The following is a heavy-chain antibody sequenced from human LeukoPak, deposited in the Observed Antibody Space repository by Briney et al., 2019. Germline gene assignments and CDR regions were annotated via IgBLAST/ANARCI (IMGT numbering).Heavy chain of an antibody. CDR2: INPSGGST. J-gene: IGHJ4*02. D-gene: IGHD3-22*01. CDR3: ARVSPYYYDSSGYFDY. Sequence: GASVKVSCKASGYTFTSYYTHWVRQAPGQGLEWMGIINPSGGSTSYAQKFQGRVTMTRDTSTSTVYMELSSLRSEDTAVYYCARVSPYYYDSSGYFDYWGQGTLVTVSS. V-gene: IGHV1-46*01. CDR1: GYTFTSYY.